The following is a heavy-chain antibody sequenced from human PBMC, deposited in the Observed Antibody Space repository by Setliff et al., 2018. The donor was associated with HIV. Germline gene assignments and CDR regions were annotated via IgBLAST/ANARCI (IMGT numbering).Heavy chain of an antibody. CDR1: GGTFSLYA. CDR2: IIPIFNTA. CDR3: ARDQATGYEKVWFSWIDP. D-gene: IGHD5-12*01. Sequence: EASVKVSCKASGGTFSLYAINWVRQAPGQGLEWMGGIIPIFNTANYAQKFQGRVTITADGSTSTAYMELSSLRFEDTATYYCARDQATGYEKVWFSWIDPWGQGTLVTVSS. J-gene: IGHJ5*02. V-gene: IGHV1-69*13.